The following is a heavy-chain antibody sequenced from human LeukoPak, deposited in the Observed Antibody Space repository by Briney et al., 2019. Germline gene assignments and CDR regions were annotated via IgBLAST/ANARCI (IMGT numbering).Heavy chain of an antibody. V-gene: IGHV3-21*01. J-gene: IGHJ4*02. D-gene: IGHD6-13*01. CDR1: GFTFSSYS. CDR2: ISSSSSYI. Sequence: GSLRLSCAASGFTFSSYSMNWVRQAPGKGLEWVSSISSSSSYIYYADSVKGRFTISRDNAKNSLYLQMNSLRAEDTAVYYCARTRIAAAGIFDYWGQGTLVTVSS. CDR3: ARTRIAAAGIFDY.